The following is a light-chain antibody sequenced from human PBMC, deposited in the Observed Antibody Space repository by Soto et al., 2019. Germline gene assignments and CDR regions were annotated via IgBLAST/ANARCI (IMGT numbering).Light chain of an antibody. CDR1: QGIRNA. Sequence: AIQLTQSPSSLSASVGDRVTITCRASQGIRNALGWYQQKPGKPPKVLIYTASTLQSGVPSRFSGSGSGTEFTLTISCLQSEDFATYYCQHYYSYSLAFGGGTKVDI. V-gene: IGKV1-6*01. J-gene: IGKJ4*02. CDR2: TAS. CDR3: QHYYSYSLA.